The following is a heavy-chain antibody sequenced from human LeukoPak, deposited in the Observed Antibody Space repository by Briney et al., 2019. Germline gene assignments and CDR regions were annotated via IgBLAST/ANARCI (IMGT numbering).Heavy chain of an antibody. V-gene: IGHV4-59*01. CDR1: GGSISSYY. D-gene: IGHD1-26*01. J-gene: IGHJ5*02. CDR3: ARVHGAFDP. Sequence: SETLSLTCTVSGGSISSYYWSWIRQPPGKGLEWIGYIYYSGSTNYNPSLKSRVTISVDTSKNQFSLKLSSVTAADTAVYYCARVHGAFDPWGQGTLVTVSS. CDR2: IYYSGST.